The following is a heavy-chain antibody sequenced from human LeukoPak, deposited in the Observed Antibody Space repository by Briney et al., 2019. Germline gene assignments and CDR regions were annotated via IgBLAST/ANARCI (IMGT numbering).Heavy chain of an antibody. CDR3: ARGIDGWYYYYYGMDV. CDR1: GYTFTSYD. V-gene: IGHV1-8*01. D-gene: IGHD5-24*01. J-gene: IGHJ6*02. CDR2: MNPKSGNT. Sequence: ASVKVSCKASGYTFTSYDINWVRHATGQGLEWMGWMNPKSGNTGYAQKFQGRVTMTRNPSISTAYMELSSLRSEDTAVYYCARGIDGWYYYYYGMDVWGQGTTVTVSS.